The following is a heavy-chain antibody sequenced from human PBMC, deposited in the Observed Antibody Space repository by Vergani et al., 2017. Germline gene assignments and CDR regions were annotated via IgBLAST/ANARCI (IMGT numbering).Heavy chain of an antibody. J-gene: IGHJ3*02. V-gene: IGHV4-30-2*01. CDR2: IYHSGST. CDR3: AREGSGGSGDAFDI. CDR1: GASISSGGYS. Sequence: QLQLQESGSGLVKPSQTLSLTCAVSGASISSGGYSWSWIRQPPGKGLEWIGYIYHSGSTYYNPSLKSRVTISVDRSKNQFSLKLSSVTAADTAVYYCAREGSGGSGDAFDIWGQGTMVTVSS. D-gene: IGHD2-15*01.